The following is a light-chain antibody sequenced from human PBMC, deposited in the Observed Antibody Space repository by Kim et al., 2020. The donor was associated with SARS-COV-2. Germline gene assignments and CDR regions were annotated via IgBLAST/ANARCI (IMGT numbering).Light chain of an antibody. CDR1: KLGYKY. J-gene: IGLJ2*01. Sequence: VSPGQTASITCSGDKLGYKYACWYQQKPGQSPVLVIYQDSKRPSGIPERFSGSNSGNTATLTISGTQAMDEADYYCQAWDSSTDVVFGGGTQLTVL. V-gene: IGLV3-1*01. CDR3: QAWDSSTDVV. CDR2: QDS.